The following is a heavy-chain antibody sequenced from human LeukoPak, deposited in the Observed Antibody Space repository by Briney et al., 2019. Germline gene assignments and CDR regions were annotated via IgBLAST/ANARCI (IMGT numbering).Heavy chain of an antibody. Sequence: SETLSLTCTVSGGSISSYYWSWIRQPPGKGLEWIGYIYYSGSTNYNPSLKSRVTISVDTSKNQFSLKLSSMTAADTAVYYCARDRHYDFWSGYYTGGNYYYYYYMDVWGKGTTVTVSS. V-gene: IGHV4-59*01. CDR2: IYYSGST. J-gene: IGHJ6*03. CDR1: GGSISSYY. D-gene: IGHD3-3*01. CDR3: ARDRHYDFWSGYYTGGNYYYYYYMDV.